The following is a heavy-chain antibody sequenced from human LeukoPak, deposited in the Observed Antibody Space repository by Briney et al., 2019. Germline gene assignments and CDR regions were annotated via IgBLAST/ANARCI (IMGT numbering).Heavy chain of an antibody. J-gene: IGHJ4*02. CDR2: IYYSGST. Sequence: PSETLSLTCTVSGGSISSYYWSWIRQPPGKGLEWIGYIYYSGSTNYNPSLKSRVTISVDTSKNQFSLKLSSVTAADTAVYYCARHPTLATGFQYYFDYWGQGTLVTVSS. CDR1: GGSISSYY. CDR3: ARHPTLATGFQYYFDY. D-gene: IGHD3-9*01. V-gene: IGHV4-59*08.